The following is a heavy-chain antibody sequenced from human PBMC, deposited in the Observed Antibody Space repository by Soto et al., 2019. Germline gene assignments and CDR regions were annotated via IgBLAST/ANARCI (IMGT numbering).Heavy chain of an antibody. D-gene: IGHD4-17*01. J-gene: IGHJ6*02. V-gene: IGHV1-69*12. CDR3: ARGIVTRRENNYYYYGMDV. CDR1: GGTFNSYA. CDR2: SIPIFGTT. Sequence: QVQLVQSGAEVKMPGSSVKVSCKASGGTFNSYAIDWVRQAPGQGLEWMGGSIPIFGTTNYPQKLQGRVKLTADESTRTAYMELSTLRAEDTAPYYCARGIVTRRENNYYYYGMDVWGPGTTVTVPS.